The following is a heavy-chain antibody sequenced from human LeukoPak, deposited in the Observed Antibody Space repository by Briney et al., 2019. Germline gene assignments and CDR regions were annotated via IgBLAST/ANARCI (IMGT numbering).Heavy chain of an antibody. V-gene: IGHV3-23*01. Sequence: PGGSLRLSCAGSGFTFSTYGMSWVRQAPNKGLEWLSTISGSGDSTYYADSVKGRFTISRDNSKNTLFLQMNSLRAEDTAIYYRAKWQYYVSGDDYWGQGILVTVSS. CDR1: GFTFSTYG. CDR2: ISGSGDST. J-gene: IGHJ4*02. CDR3: AKWQYYVSGDDY. D-gene: IGHD3-10*01.